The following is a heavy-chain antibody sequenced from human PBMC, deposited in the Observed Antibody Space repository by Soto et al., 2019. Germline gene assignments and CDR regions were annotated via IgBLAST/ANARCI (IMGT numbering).Heavy chain of an antibody. Sequence: PGGSLRLSCAASGFTFSSYAMHWVRQAPGKGLEWVAVISYDGSNKYYADSVKGRFTISRDNSKNTLYLQMNSLRAEDTAVYYCARTGITMVRGVIIPKNYYYYGMDVWGQRTKVTVSS. J-gene: IGHJ6*02. CDR1: GFTFSSYA. D-gene: IGHD3-10*01. CDR3: ARTGITMVRGVIIPKNYYYYGMDV. V-gene: IGHV3-30-3*01. CDR2: ISYDGSNK.